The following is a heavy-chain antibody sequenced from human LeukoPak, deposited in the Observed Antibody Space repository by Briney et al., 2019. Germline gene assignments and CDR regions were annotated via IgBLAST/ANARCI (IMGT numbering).Heavy chain of an antibody. D-gene: IGHD5-18*01. V-gene: IGHV3-74*01. CDR2: INPDGSTT. J-gene: IGHJ4*02. Sequence: PGGSLRLSCAASGFIFSSDWMHWVRQGPAKGLVWVSRINPDGSTTSYADSVKGRFTISRDNAKNTLYLQMNSLRAEDTALYYCARDRSYGSFDYWGQGTLVTVSS. CDR3: ARDRSYGSFDY. CDR1: GFIFSSDW.